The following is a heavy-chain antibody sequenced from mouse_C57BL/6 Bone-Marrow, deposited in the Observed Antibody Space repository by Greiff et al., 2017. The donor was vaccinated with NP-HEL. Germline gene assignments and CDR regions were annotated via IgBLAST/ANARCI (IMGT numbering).Heavy chain of an antibody. CDR1: GFTFSDAW. CDR3: TRPYYYGSSRFAY. D-gene: IGHD1-1*01. CDR2: IRNKANNHAT. V-gene: IGHV6-6*01. Sequence: EVMLVESGGGLVQPGGSMKLSCAASGFTFSDAWMDWVRQSPEKGLEWVAEIRNKANNHATYYAESVKGRFTISRDDSKSSVYLQMNSLRAEDTGIYYCTRPYYYGSSRFAYWGQGTLVTVSA. J-gene: IGHJ3*01.